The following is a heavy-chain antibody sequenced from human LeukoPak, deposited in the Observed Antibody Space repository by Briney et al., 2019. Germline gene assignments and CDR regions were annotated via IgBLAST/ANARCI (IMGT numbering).Heavy chain of an antibody. CDR2: IKQDGSQR. D-gene: IGHD6-6*01. CDR1: GFTFSDYW. V-gene: IGHV3-7*01. CDR3: ARRGGSSSRRSPIDY. Sequence: GSLRLSCTASGFTFSDYWMTWVRQAPRKGPEWVANIKQDGSQRYYVDSVRGRFTISRDNAKNSLFPQMNGLRAEDTAVYYCARRGGSSSRRSPIDYWGQGTLVTVSS. J-gene: IGHJ4*02.